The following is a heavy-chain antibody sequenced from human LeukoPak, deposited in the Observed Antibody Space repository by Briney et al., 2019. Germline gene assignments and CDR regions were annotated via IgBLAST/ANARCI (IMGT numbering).Heavy chain of an antibody. CDR3: ARGSGIVVVAAATTLRY. Sequence: GGSLRLACAASGFTFISYAMSWVRQAPGKGLEWVSAISGSGGSTYYADSVKGRFTISRDNSKNTLYLQMNSLRAEDTAVYYCARGSGIVVVAAATTLRYWGQGTLVTVSS. CDR1: GFTFISYA. D-gene: IGHD2-15*01. J-gene: IGHJ4*02. V-gene: IGHV3-23*01. CDR2: ISGSGGST.